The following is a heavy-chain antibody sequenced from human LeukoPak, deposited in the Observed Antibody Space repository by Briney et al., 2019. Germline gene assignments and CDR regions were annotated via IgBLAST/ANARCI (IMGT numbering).Heavy chain of an antibody. V-gene: IGHV1-69*13. J-gene: IGHJ4*02. D-gene: IGHD3-22*01. CDR3: ARDLNYYDSSGYYAD. CDR2: IIPIFGTA. Sequence: GASVKVSCKASGGTFSSYAISWVQQAPGLGLEWMGGIIPIFGTANYAQKFQGRVTITADESTSTAYMELSSLRSEDTAVYYCARDLNYYDSSGYYADWGQGTLVTVSS. CDR1: GGTFSSYA.